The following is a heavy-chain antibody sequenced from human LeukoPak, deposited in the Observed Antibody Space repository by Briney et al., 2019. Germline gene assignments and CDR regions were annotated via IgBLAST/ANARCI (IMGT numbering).Heavy chain of an antibody. CDR3: ARHVVAAFHPNWFDP. V-gene: IGHV4-59*08. D-gene: IGHD2-15*01. CDR2: IYYSGST. CDR1: GGSISSYY. Sequence: PSETLSLTCTVSGGSISSYYWSWIRQPPGKGLEWIGYIYYSGSTNYNPSLKSRVTISVDTSKNQFSLKLSSVTAADTAVYYCARHVVAAFHPNWFDPWGQGTLVTVSS. J-gene: IGHJ5*02.